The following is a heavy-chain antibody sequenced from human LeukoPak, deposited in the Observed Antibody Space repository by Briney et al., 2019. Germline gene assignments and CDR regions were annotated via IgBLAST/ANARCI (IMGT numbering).Heavy chain of an antibody. CDR1: GFTFSSYG. D-gene: IGHD4-23*01. V-gene: IGHV3-30*03. CDR3: ARAGGGKGLYYYYMDV. Sequence: GGSLRLSCAASGFTFSSYGMHWVRQAPGKGLEWVAVISYDGSNKYYADSVKGRFTISRDNSKNTLYLQMNSLRAEDTAVYYCARAGGGKGLYYYYMDVWGKGTTVTVSS. J-gene: IGHJ6*03. CDR2: ISYDGSNK.